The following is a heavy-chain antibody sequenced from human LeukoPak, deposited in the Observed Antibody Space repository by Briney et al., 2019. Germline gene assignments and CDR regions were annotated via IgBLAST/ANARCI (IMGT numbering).Heavy chain of an antibody. CDR1: GGSISSGGYY. CDR3: AKEGPYYDFWSGPITLDY. Sequence: ETLSLTCTVSGGSISSGGYYWSWVRQAPGKGLEWVSAISGSGGSTYYADSVKGRFTISRDNSKNTLYLQMNSLRAEDTAVYYCAKEGPYYDFWSGPITLDYWGQGTLVTVSS. D-gene: IGHD3-3*01. CDR2: ISGSGGST. J-gene: IGHJ4*02. V-gene: IGHV3-23*01.